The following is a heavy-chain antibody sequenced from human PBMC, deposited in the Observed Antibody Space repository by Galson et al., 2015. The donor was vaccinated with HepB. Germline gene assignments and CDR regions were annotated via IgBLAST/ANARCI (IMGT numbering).Heavy chain of an antibody. D-gene: IGHD6-19*01. CDR2: IDPGDSDT. Sequence: RQMPGKGLEWMGRIDPGDSDTRYSPSLQGQVTISADKSISTAYLQWSSLKASDTAMYYCARVAVSAAVADYYGMDVWGQGTTVTVSS. CDR3: ARVAVSAAVADYYGMDV. V-gene: IGHV5-51*01. J-gene: IGHJ6*02.